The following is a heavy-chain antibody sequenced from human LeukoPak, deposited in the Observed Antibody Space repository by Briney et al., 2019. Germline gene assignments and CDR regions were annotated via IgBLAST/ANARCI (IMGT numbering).Heavy chain of an antibody. Sequence: SQTQSLTCTVSGGSISSGDYYWSWIRQPPGKGLEWIGYIYYSGSTYYNPSLKSRVTISVDTSKNQFSLKLSSVTAADTAVYYCAREGGRDSSGLTHLDYWGQGTLVTVSS. D-gene: IGHD6-19*01. V-gene: IGHV4-30-4*01. J-gene: IGHJ4*02. CDR3: AREGGRDSSGLTHLDY. CDR1: GGSISSGDYY. CDR2: IYYSGST.